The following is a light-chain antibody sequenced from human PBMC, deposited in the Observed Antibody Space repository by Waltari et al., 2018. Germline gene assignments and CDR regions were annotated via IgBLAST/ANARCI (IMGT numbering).Light chain of an antibody. Sequence: EIVLTQSPGTLSLSPGERATLSCRASQSVTSNDLAWYQQKPGQAPRLLFYAASYRATGTPDRFSGSGSGTDFTLTISRLEPEDFAMYYCQQYGSSPLYTFGQGTKLEIK. CDR1: QSVTSND. J-gene: IGKJ2*01. CDR3: QQYGSSPLYT. CDR2: AAS. V-gene: IGKV3-20*01.